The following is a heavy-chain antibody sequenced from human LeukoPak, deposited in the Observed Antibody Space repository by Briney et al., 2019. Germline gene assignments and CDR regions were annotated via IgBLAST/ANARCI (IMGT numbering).Heavy chain of an antibody. V-gene: IGHV4-39*01. Sequence: SETLSLTCTVSGGSISSSSYYWGWIRQPPGKGLEWIGSIYYSGSTYYNPSLKSRVTISVDTSKNQFSLKLSSVTAADTAVYYCARHGGYSYGSDYWAREPWSPSPQ. CDR1: GGSISSSSYY. D-gene: IGHD5-18*01. J-gene: IGHJ4*02. CDR2: IYYSGST. CDR3: ARHGGYSYGSDY.